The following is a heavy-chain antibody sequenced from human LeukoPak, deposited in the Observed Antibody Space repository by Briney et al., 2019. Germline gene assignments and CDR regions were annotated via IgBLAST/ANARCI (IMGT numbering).Heavy chain of an antibody. CDR1: GGSISSSSYY. CDR2: IYYSGGT. CDR3: ARHAYRSGWLDF. Sequence: KPSETLPLTCTVPGGSISSSSYYWGWIRQPPGKGLEWIGTIYYSGGTYYNPSLDSRVTISVDTSKNQFSLRLSSVTAADTAVYYCARHAYRSGWLDFWGQGTLVTVSS. D-gene: IGHD6-19*01. J-gene: IGHJ4*02. V-gene: IGHV4-39*01.